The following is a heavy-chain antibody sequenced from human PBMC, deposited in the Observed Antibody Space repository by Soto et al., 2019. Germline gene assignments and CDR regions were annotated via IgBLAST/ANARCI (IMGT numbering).Heavy chain of an antibody. CDR2: FDPEDGET. Sequence: ASVKVSCKVSGYTLTELSMHWVRQAPGKGLEWMGGFDPEDGETIYAQKFQCRVTMTEDTSTDTAYMELSSLRSEDTAVYYCATHGAYDSSGYYYIFDYWGQGTLVTVSS. D-gene: IGHD3-22*01. CDR1: GYTLTELS. V-gene: IGHV1-24*01. CDR3: ATHGAYDSSGYYYIFDY. J-gene: IGHJ4*02.